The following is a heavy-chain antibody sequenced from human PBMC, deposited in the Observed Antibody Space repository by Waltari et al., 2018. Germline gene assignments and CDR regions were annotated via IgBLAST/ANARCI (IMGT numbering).Heavy chain of an antibody. CDR1: GASVSSNSAA. V-gene: IGHV6-1*01. Sequence: QVQLQQSGPGLVKPSQTLSLPCAISGASVSSNSAAWNWIRQSPSRGLEWLGRTYYRSKRKNDYARSVKSRRTINLDKSKNQCPRQLKSVTPEDTAVYYCARTPTVLRFMECHLDYWGQGTLVTVSS. CDR2: TYYRSKRKN. CDR3: ARTPTVLRFMECHLDY. D-gene: IGHD3-3*01. J-gene: IGHJ4*02.